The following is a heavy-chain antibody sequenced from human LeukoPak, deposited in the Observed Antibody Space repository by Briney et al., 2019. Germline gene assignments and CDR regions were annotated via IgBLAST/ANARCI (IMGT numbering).Heavy chain of an antibody. Sequence: ASVKVSCKDSGYTFTSYGISWVRQAPGQGLEWMGWMSAYNGNTNYAQKLQGRVTMTTDTSTSTAYMELRSLRSDDTAVYYCARDPGIAAAGTSFDYWGQGTLVTVSS. J-gene: IGHJ4*02. CDR2: MSAYNGNT. V-gene: IGHV1-18*01. CDR1: GYTFTSYG. CDR3: ARDPGIAAAGTSFDY. D-gene: IGHD6-13*01.